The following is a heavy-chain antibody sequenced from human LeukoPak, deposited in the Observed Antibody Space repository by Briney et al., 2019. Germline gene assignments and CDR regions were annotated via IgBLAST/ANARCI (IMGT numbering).Heavy chain of an antibody. CDR1: GFTFSSYS. Sequence: PGGSLRLSCAASGFTFSSYSMNWVRQAPGKGLEWVSSISSSSYIYYADSVKGRFTISRDNAKNSLYLQMNSLRAEDTAVYYCARVPGGIAAANFDYWGQGTLVTVSS. CDR2: ISSSSYI. V-gene: IGHV3-21*01. D-gene: IGHD6-13*01. CDR3: ARVPGGIAAANFDY. J-gene: IGHJ4*02.